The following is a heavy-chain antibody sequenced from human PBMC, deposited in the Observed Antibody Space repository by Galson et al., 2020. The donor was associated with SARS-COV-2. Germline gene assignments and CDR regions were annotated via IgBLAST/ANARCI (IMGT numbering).Heavy chain of an antibody. V-gene: IGHV4-30-2*01. Sequence: SETLSLTCAVSGTSISSGSYSWNWIRQPPGKGLEWIGYISHSGGTYYNPSLKSRVTISADRSKNQFSLRLSSVTAADTAVYYCARLHYGEYAPEAFDIWGPGTRVTVAS. CDR3: ARLHYGEYAPEAFDI. CDR1: GTSISSGSYS. CDR2: ISHSGGT. J-gene: IGHJ3*02. D-gene: IGHD4-17*01.